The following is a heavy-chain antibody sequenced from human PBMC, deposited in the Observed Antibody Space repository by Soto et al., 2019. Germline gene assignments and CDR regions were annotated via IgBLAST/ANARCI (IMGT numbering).Heavy chain of an antibody. CDR3: ARGPYSSGWHENY. CDR2: IIPILGIA. D-gene: IGHD6-19*01. CDR1: GGTFSSYT. J-gene: IGHJ4*02. Sequence: ASVKVSCKASGGTFSSYTISWVRQAPGQGLEWMGRIIPILGIANYAQKFQGRVTITADKSTSTAYMELSSLRSEDTAVYYCARGPYSSGWHENYWGQGTLVTVSS. V-gene: IGHV1-69*02.